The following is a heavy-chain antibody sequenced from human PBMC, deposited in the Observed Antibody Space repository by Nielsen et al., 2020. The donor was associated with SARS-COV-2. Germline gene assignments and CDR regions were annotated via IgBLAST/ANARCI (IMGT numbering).Heavy chain of an antibody. D-gene: IGHD6-19*01. Sequence: GESLKISCAASGFTFSSYGMHWVRQAPGKGLEWVAVIWYDGSNKYYADSVKGRFTISRDNSKNTLYLQMNSLRAEDTAVYYCARARQWLISDYWGQGTLVTVSS. CDR1: GFTFSSYG. J-gene: IGHJ4*02. CDR2: IWYDGSNK. CDR3: ARARQWLISDY. V-gene: IGHV3-33*01.